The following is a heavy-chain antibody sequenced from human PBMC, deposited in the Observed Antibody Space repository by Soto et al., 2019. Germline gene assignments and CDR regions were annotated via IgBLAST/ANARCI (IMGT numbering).Heavy chain of an antibody. CDR2: IYYSGST. CDR1: GGSISSGDYY. J-gene: IGHJ3*02. V-gene: IGHV4-30-4*01. D-gene: IGHD1-26*01. Sequence: QVQLQESGPGLVKPSQTLSLTCTVSGGSISSGDYYWSWIRQPPGKGLEWIGYIYYSGSTYYNPSLKSRVTISVDTSKNQFSRKLSSVTAADTAVYYCARWVGAKTGSFDLDDAFDIWGQGTMVTVSS. CDR3: ARWVGAKTGSFDLDDAFDI.